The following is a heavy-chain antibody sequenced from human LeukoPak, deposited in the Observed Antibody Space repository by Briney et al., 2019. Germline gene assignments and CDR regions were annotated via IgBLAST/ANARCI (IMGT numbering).Heavy chain of an antibody. CDR2: LYSGGNT. V-gene: IGHV3-53*01. Sequence: RGSLRLSCAASGLTVSSSYMSWVRQAPGKGLEWVSVLYSGGNTYYADSVKGRFTISRDNSKNTLYLQMNSLRGEDTAVSYCARGHIAVAGFYGAGPSDYWGQGTLVTVSS. CDR3: ARGHIAVAGFYGAGPSDY. J-gene: IGHJ4*02. D-gene: IGHD6-19*01. CDR1: GLTVSSSY.